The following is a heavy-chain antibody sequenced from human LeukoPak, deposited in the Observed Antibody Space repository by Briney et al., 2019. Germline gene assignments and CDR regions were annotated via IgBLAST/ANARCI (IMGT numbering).Heavy chain of an antibody. CDR3: VRGDNRDY. D-gene: IGHD1-14*01. CDR2: IGKTSRDM. Sequence: AGGSLRLSCAASGFSFSTSTMNWVRQAPGKGLEWVSSIGKTSRDMYYADSVRGRFTISRDNAKNSLFLLMNSLRVKDTSVYYCVRGDNRDYWGQGTLVTVSS. CDR1: GFSFSTST. J-gene: IGHJ4*02. V-gene: IGHV3-21*01.